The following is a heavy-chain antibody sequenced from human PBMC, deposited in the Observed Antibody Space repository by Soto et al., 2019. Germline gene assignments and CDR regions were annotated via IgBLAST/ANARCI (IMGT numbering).Heavy chain of an antibody. CDR3: ARDRGDDPTLEDSYYYGMDV. CDR1: GGTFSSYA. CDR2: IIPIFGTA. Sequence: QVQLVQSGAEVKKPGSSVKVSCKASGGTFSSYAISWVRQAPGQGLEWMGGIIPIFGTANYAQKFQGRVTITADESTSTAYMELSSLRSEDTAVYYCARDRGDDPTLEDSYYYGMDVWGQGTTVTVSS. J-gene: IGHJ6*02. D-gene: IGHD3-10*01. V-gene: IGHV1-69*01.